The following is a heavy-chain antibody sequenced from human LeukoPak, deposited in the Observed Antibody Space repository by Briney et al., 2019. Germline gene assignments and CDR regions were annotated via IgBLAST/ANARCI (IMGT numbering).Heavy chain of an antibody. Sequence: SETLSLTCTVSGGSISSGGYYWCWIRQHPGEGLEWIGYIYNSGSTYYNPSLKSRTTMSVDTSKNQFSLKLSSVTAADTAVYYCGGERGNYSVDIWGQGTMVPVSS. CDR2: IYNSGST. CDR1: GGSISSGGYY. V-gene: IGHV4-31*03. J-gene: IGHJ3*02. CDR3: GGERGNYSVDI. D-gene: IGHD3-3*01.